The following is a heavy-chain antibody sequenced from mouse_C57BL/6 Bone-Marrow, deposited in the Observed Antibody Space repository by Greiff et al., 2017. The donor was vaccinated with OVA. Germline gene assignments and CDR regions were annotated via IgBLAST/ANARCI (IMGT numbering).Heavy chain of an antibody. V-gene: IGHV1-55*01. CDR1: GYTFTSYW. Sequence: QVQLQQPGAELVKPGASVKMSCKASGYTFTSYWITWVKQRPGQGLEWIGDIYPGSGSTNYNEKFKSKATLTVDTSSSTAYMQLSSLTSEDSAVYYCATHYYGSSYGVDYWGQGTTLTVSS. D-gene: IGHD1-1*01. J-gene: IGHJ2*01. CDR2: IYPGSGST. CDR3: ATHYYGSSYGVDY.